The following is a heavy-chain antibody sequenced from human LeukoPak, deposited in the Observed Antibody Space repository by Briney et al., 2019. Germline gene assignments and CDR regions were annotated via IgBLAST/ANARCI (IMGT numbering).Heavy chain of an antibody. CDR1: GGPISSYF. Sequence: SETLSLTCTVSGGPISSYFWSWIRQPPGKGLEWIGYIYYSGSTNYNPSLKSRVTISVDTSKNQFSLKLSSVTAADTAVYYCARGGLAAARNDYYYYMDVWGKGTTVTVSS. V-gene: IGHV4-59*01. D-gene: IGHD6-13*01. J-gene: IGHJ6*03. CDR3: ARGGLAAARNDYYYYMDV. CDR2: IYYSGST.